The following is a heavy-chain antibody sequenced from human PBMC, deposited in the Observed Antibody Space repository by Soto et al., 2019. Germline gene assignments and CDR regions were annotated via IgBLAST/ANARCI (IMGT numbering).Heavy chain of an antibody. CDR2: IYYSGST. V-gene: IGHV4-28*01. J-gene: IGHJ4*02. CDR1: GSSISSSNW. D-gene: IGHD3-22*01. Sequence: PSETLSLTCAVSGSSISSSNWWGWIRQPPGKGLEWIGYIYYSGSTYYSPSLKSRFTMSVDTSKNQFSLKLSSGTGVDTAVYYCARKVLHYYGRSGYYALYGDFDYWGQGTRVTVAS. CDR3: ARKVLHYYGRSGYYALYGDFDY.